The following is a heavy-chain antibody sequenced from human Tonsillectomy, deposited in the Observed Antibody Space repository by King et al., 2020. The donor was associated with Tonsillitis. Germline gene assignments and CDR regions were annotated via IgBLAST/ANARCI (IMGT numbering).Heavy chain of an antibody. CDR3: ARDVAVTGYYFPGARTYYYYGMDV. D-gene: IGHD3-9*01. Sequence: VQLVESGGGVVQPGRSLRLSCAASGFTFSSYAMHWVRQAPGKGLEWVAVISYDGSNKYYADSVKGRFTISRDNSKNTLYLQMNSLRAEDTAVYYCARDVAVTGYYFPGARTYYYYGMDVWGQGTTVTVSS. CDR1: GFTFSSYA. CDR2: ISYDGSNK. V-gene: IGHV3-30*04. J-gene: IGHJ6*02.